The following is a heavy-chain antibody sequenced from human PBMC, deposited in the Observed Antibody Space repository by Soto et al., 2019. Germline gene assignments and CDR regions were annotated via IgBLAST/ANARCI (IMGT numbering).Heavy chain of an antibody. CDR2: IFNSGTT. V-gene: IGHV4-31*02. CDR1: GASTVSHYH. Sequence: TLSLTCSVAGASTVSHYHWTWIRQPPGKGLEWMGYIFNSGTTFYNPSLTSRLSISMDTSGNHFSLELRSVTAADTAVYYCALALGPTTGLDYWGQGTLVTVSS. CDR3: ALALGPTTGLDY. J-gene: IGHJ4*02. D-gene: IGHD1-26*01.